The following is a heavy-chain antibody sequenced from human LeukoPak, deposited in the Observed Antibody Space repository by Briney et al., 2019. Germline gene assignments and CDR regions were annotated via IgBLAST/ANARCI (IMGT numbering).Heavy chain of an antibody. CDR1: GYTFTSYG. CDR2: ISAYNDNP. D-gene: IGHD3-10*01. CDR3: ARDTDYYGSGSFSSYYYYYYMDV. Sequence: ASVPVSCMASGYTFTSYGISWVRQAPGQGLEWMGWISAYNDNPNYAQKLQGRVTMTTDTSTSTAYMEPRSLRSDDTAVYYCARDTDYYGSGSFSSYYYYYYMDVWGKGTTVTISS. J-gene: IGHJ6*03. V-gene: IGHV1-18*01.